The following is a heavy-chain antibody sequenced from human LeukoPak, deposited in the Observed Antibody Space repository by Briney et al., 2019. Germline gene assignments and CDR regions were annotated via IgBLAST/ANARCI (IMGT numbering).Heavy chain of an antibody. CDR3: ARGPSHNWNYGGSHYFDY. V-gene: IGHV1-69*13. Sequence: ASVTVSCKASGGTFSSYAISWVRQAPGQGLEWVGGIIPIFGTANYAQKFQGRVTITADESTSTAYMELSSLRSEDTAVYYCARGPSHNWNYGGSHYFDYWGQGTLVTVSS. J-gene: IGHJ4*02. CDR1: GGTFSSYA. CDR2: IIPIFGTA. D-gene: IGHD1-7*01.